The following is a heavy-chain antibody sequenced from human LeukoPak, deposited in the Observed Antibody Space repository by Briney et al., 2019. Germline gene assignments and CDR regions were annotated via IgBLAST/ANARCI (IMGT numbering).Heavy chain of an antibody. CDR1: GFTFRSYS. CDR2: ISSSSSYI. V-gene: IGHV3-21*01. CDR3: ARGKGLFPYGDYAVRLDY. Sequence: GGSLRLSCAASGFTFRSYSMNWVRQTPGKGLEWVSSISSSSSYIYYADSVKGRFTISRDNAKNSLYLQMNSLRAEDTAVYYCARGKGLFPYGDYAVRLDYWGQGTLVTVSS. D-gene: IGHD4-17*01. J-gene: IGHJ4*02.